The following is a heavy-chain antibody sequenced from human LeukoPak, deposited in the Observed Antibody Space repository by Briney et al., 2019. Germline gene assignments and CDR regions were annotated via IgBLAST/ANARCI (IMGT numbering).Heavy chain of an antibody. CDR1: GYTFTSYD. CDR3: ARGMRQQWLEYDY. V-gene: IGHV1-8*01. J-gene: IGHJ4*02. Sequence: ASVKVSCMASGYTFTSYDINWVRQATGQGLEWMGWMNPNSGNTGYAQKFQGRVTMTRNTSISTAYMELSSLRSEDTAVYYCARGMRQQWLEYDYWGQGTLVTVSS. CDR2: MNPNSGNT. D-gene: IGHD6-19*01.